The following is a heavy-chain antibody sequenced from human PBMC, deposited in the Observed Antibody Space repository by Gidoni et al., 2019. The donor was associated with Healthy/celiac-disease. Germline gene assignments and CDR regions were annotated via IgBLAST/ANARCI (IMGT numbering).Heavy chain of an antibody. D-gene: IGHD5-12*01. CDR3: AIGGGVEMATIPIDY. CDR2: IGGSGGST. V-gene: IGHV3-23*01. J-gene: IGHJ4*02. Sequence: EVQLLESGGGLVQPGGSLRLSCPAAGVTFSSYAMSCVRQPPGKGLEWVSAIGGSGGSTYYADSVKGRFTISRDNSKNTLYLQMNSLRAEDTAVYYCAIGGGVEMATIPIDYWGQGTLVTVSS. CDR1: GVTFSSYA.